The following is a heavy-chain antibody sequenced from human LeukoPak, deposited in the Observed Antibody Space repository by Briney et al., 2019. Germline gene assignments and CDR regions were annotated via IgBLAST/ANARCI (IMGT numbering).Heavy chain of an antibody. D-gene: IGHD4-17*01. CDR2: IIPIFGTA. Sequence: ASVKVSCKASGGTFSSYAISWVRQAPGQGLEWMGGIIPIFGTANYAQKFQGRVTITADESTSTAYMELSSLRSEDTAVYYCARDTGSIYGDYVGWFDPWGQGTLVSVSS. CDR3: ARDTGSIYGDYVGWFDP. CDR1: GGTFSSYA. J-gene: IGHJ5*02. V-gene: IGHV1-69*13.